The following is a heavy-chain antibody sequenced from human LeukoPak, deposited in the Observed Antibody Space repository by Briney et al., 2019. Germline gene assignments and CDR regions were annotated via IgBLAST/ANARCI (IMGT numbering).Heavy chain of an antibody. Sequence: SETLSLTCAVYGGSFSGYYWSWIRQPPGKGLEWIGEINHSGSTNYNPSLKSRVTISVDTSKNQFSLKLSSVTAADTAVYYCAGMNYRGDYWGRGTLVTVSS. CDR3: AGMNYRGDY. V-gene: IGHV4-34*01. CDR2: INHSGST. J-gene: IGHJ4*02. CDR1: GGSFSGYY. D-gene: IGHD1-7*01.